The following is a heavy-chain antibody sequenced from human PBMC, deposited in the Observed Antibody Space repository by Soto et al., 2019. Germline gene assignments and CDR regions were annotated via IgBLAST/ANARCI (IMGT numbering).Heavy chain of an antibody. V-gene: IGHV3-30-3*01. CDR3: ARTFDTITYYFDY. CDR2: ISFDGNII. J-gene: IGHJ4*02. D-gene: IGHD3-9*01. CDR1: DFSFSSYA. Sequence: GGSLRLSCAASDFSFSSYAMHWIRQAPGKGLEWLAVISFDGNIIQYADSVKGRFIISRDNSKNTLYLQMNSLRGDDTAVYYCARTFDTITYYFDYWGQGTLVTVS.